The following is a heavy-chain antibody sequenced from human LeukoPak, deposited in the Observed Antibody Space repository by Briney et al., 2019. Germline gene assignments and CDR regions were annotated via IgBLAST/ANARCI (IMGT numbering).Heavy chain of an antibody. CDR3: ARGGDSSSWTLFDY. Sequence: QPGGSLRLSCAASGFTFSSYAMSWVRQAPGKGLEWVSAISGSGGSTYYADSVKGRFTISRDNSKNTLYLQMNSLRVEDTAVYYCARGGDSSSWTLFDYWGQGTLVTVSS. CDR1: GFTFSSYA. V-gene: IGHV3-23*01. CDR2: ISGSGGST. J-gene: IGHJ4*02. D-gene: IGHD6-13*01.